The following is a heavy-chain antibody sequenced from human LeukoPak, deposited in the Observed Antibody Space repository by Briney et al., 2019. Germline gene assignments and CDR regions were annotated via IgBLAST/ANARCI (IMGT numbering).Heavy chain of an antibody. Sequence: ASVKVSCKASGYTFTGYYMHWVRQAPGQGLEWMGWINPNSGGTNYAQKFQGRVTMTRDTSISTAYMELSRLRSDDTAVYYCARDYYDSSDPFDYWGQGTLVTVSS. D-gene: IGHD3-22*01. J-gene: IGHJ4*02. CDR2: INPNSGGT. V-gene: IGHV1-2*02. CDR3: ARDYYDSSDPFDY. CDR1: GYTFTGYY.